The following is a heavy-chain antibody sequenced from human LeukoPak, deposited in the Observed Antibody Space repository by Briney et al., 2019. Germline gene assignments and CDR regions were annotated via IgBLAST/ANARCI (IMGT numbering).Heavy chain of an antibody. Sequence: SQTPSLTCDISGDSVSTNIGAWHWIRQSPSRGLEWLGRTYYRSKWFNDYALSVKSRVSINPDTSKNQFSLQLNSVTPEDTAVYYCARSFTTSGGAFDIWGQGTMVTVSS. CDR2: TYYRSKWFN. V-gene: IGHV6-1*01. CDR1: GDSVSTNIGA. CDR3: ARSFTTSGGAFDI. D-gene: IGHD1-1*01. J-gene: IGHJ3*02.